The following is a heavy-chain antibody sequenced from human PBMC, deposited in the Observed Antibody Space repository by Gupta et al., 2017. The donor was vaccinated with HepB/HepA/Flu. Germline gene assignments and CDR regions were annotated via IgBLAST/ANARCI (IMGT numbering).Heavy chain of an antibody. J-gene: IGHJ5*02. Sequence: QVQLQQWGAGLLKPSETLPLTCAVYGGSFSGFYWSWIRQSPVKGLEWIGEIYNGGNTNYNPSLKSRVTISADTSKNQFSLNLTSVTAADTAVYYCARGVKGTNVGWGYWFDPWGQGTLVTVSS. CDR3: ARGVKGTNVGWGYWFDP. V-gene: IGHV4-34*01. D-gene: IGHD1-7*01. CDR1: GGSFSGFY. CDR2: IYNGGNT.